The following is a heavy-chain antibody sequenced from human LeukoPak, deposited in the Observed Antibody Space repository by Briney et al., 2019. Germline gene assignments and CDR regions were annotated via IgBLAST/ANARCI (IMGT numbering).Heavy chain of an antibody. Sequence: PSETLSLTCTVSGGSISSYYWSWIRQPAGKGLEWIGRIYTSGSTNYNPSLKSRVTMSVDTSKNQFSLKLSSVTAADTAVYYCARAHSITIFGVVTYAFDIWGQGTMVTVSS. CDR2: IYTSGST. D-gene: IGHD3-3*01. CDR1: GGSISSYY. CDR3: ARAHSITIFGVVTYAFDI. V-gene: IGHV4-4*07. J-gene: IGHJ3*02.